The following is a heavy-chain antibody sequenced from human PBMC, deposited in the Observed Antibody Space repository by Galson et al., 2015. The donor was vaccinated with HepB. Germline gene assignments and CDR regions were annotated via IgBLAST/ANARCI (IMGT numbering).Heavy chain of an antibody. CDR1: GFTFSSYA. CDR2: ISGGGGST. Sequence: SLRLSCAASGFTFSSYAMSWVRQAPGKGLEWVSAISGGGGSTYYADSVKGRFTISRDNSKNTLYLQMNSLRAEDTAVYYCAKLVTVTTFMDVWGKGTTVTVSS. J-gene: IGHJ6*03. V-gene: IGHV3-23*01. D-gene: IGHD4-17*01. CDR3: AKLVTVTTFMDV.